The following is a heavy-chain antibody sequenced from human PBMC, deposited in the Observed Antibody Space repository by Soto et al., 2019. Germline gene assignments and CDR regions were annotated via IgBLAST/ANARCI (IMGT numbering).Heavy chain of an antibody. V-gene: IGHV4-34*01. D-gene: IGHD3-10*01. Sequence: SATLCLTCAVYCGSFSCYYWMWIRQPPGKGLEWIGEINHSVSTNYNPSLKSRVAISVDTSKNQFSLKLSSVTAADTAVYYCARKILWFGANWFDPWGQGTLVTVSS. J-gene: IGHJ5*02. CDR1: CGSFSCYY. CDR3: ARKILWFGANWFDP. CDR2: INHSVST.